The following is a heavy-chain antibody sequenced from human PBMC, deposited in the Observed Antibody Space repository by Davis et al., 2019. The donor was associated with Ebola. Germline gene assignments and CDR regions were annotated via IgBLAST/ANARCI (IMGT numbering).Heavy chain of an antibody. CDR3: AKTRCATCHSPDS. CDR2: ISGSGGRT. CDR1: GFTFSNYA. J-gene: IGHJ4*02. Sequence: GESLKISCAASGFTFSNYAMTWVRQAPGKGLEWVSGISGSGGRTDYADSVKGRFTISRDNSKNTLYVQVNSLRAEDTAIYYCAKTRCATCHSPDSWGQGTLVTASS. V-gene: IGHV3-23*01.